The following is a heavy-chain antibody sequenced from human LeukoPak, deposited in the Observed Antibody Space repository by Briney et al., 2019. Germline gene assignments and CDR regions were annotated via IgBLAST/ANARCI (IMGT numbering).Heavy chain of an antibody. J-gene: IGHJ4*02. V-gene: IGHV4-59*02. CDR2: ILHSGNT. CDR1: GGSVSSHD. CDR3: ARANYCDSSGYYFDY. Sequence: PSETLSLTCTVSGGSVSSHDWTWIRQSPEKGLEWMGYILHSGNTNYNPSLKSRVSMSLETSKNQIALSLSAVTAADTAVYYCARANYCDSSGYYFDYWGQGTLVTVSS. D-gene: IGHD3-22*01.